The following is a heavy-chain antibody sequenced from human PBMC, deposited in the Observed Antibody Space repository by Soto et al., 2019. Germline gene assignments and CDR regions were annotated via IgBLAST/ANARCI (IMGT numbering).Heavy chain of an antibody. CDR3: ARDGGGLAH. V-gene: IGHV3-74*01. D-gene: IGHD3-16*01. CDR2: ISPDGTST. CDR1: GFTFGSYC. Sequence: GGSLRLSCVASGFTFGSYCMHWVRQAPGKGLVWVSRISPDGTSTSNADSVKGRFTISRDNTKNTLHLQMDSLRVEDTAVYYCARDGGGLAHWGQGTLVTVSS. J-gene: IGHJ4*02.